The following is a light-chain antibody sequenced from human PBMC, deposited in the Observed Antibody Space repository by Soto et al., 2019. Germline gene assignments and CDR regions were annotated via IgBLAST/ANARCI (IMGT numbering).Light chain of an antibody. CDR3: SSYTTPNTRLA. CDR2: EVT. V-gene: IGLV2-14*01. Sequence: QSALTQPASVSGSPGQSITISCTGTSSDVGAYNYVSWYQQYPGKAPKLMIYEVTHRPSGVSDRFSGSKSGNTASLPISSLQAEDEADYSCSSYTTPNTRLAFGGGTKLTVL. J-gene: IGLJ2*01. CDR1: SSDVGAYNY.